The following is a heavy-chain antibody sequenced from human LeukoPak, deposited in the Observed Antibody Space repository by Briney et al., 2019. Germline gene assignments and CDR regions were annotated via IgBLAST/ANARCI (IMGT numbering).Heavy chain of an antibody. D-gene: IGHD3-22*01. V-gene: IGHV4-31*03. CDR2: IHPSGML. CDR1: GASFNSDDQY. J-gene: IGHJ4*02. Sequence: SETLSLTCSVSGASFNSDDQYRNWIRQSPGKGLEWIGSIHPSGMLYNNPSLESRVTMSRDKSKNQFSLNLNSVTAADTAVYFCSRGLDSRKLGYWGQGILVTVSS. CDR3: SRGLDSRKLGY.